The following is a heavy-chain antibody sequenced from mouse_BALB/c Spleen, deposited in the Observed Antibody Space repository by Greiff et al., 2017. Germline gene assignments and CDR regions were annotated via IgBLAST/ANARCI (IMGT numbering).Heavy chain of an antibody. Sequence: EVKLEESGPSLVKPSQTLSLTCSVTGDSITSGYWNWIRKFPGNKLEYMGYISYSGSTYYNPSLKSRISITRDTSKNQYYLQLNSVTTEDTATYYCARCGDYDVYFDYWGQGTTLTVSS. D-gene: IGHD2-4*01. J-gene: IGHJ2*01. CDR1: GDSITSGY. V-gene: IGHV3-8*02. CDR2: ISYSGST. CDR3: ARCGDYDVYFDY.